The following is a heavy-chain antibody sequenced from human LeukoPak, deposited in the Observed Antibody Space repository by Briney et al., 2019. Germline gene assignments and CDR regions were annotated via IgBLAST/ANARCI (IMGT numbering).Heavy chain of an antibody. D-gene: IGHD3-22*01. Sequence: GGSLRLSCAASGFTFSSYAMHWVRQAPGKGLEWVSRINSDGSSTSYADSVKGRFTISRDNAKNTLYLQMNSLRAEDTAVYYCARADRLYYYDSSGYSRQIWGQGTMVTVSS. CDR2: INSDGSST. J-gene: IGHJ3*02. CDR3: ARADRLYYYDSSGYSRQI. CDR1: GFTFSSYA. V-gene: IGHV3-74*01.